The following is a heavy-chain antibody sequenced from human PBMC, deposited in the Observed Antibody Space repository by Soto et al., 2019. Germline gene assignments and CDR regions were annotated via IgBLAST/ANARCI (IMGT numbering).Heavy chain of an antibody. CDR2: ISYDGSNK. J-gene: IGHJ4*02. CDR1: GFTFSSYG. Sequence: PGGSLRLSCAASGFTFSSYGMHWVRQAPGKGLEWVAVISYDGSNKYYADSVKGRFTISRDNSKNTLYLQMNSLRAEDTAVYYCAKDPGMVSGWYYFDYWGQGTLVTVSS. CDR3: AKDPGMVSGWYYFDY. V-gene: IGHV3-30*18. D-gene: IGHD6-19*01.